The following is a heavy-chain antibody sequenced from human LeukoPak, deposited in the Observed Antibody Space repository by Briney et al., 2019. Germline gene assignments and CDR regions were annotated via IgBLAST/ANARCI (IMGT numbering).Heavy chain of an antibody. V-gene: IGHV4-39*02. J-gene: IGHJ4*02. CDR3: ARGFCSGGICGFDY. CDR1: GGSLSSSSYY. Sequence: SETLSLTCTVSGGSLSSSSYYWGWIRQPPGKGLEWIGSIYYSGSTYYNPSLKSRVTISVDASKNHFSLKLSSLTAADTAVYYCARGFCSGGICGFDYWGQGTLVTVSS. D-gene: IGHD2-15*01. CDR2: IYYSGST.